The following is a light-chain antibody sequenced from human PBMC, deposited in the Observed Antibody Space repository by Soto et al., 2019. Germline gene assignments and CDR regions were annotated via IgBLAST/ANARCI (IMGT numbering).Light chain of an antibody. CDR3: QQSYSIPVT. CDR1: QSISSY. V-gene: IGKV1-39*01. CDR2: AAS. J-gene: IGKJ2*01. Sequence: DIQMTQSPSSLSASVGDRFSITCRASQSISSYLNWYQQKPGKAPKLLIHAASSLESGVPSRFSGSGSGTDFTLTISSLQPEDSATYYCQQSYSIPVTFGQGTKVDI.